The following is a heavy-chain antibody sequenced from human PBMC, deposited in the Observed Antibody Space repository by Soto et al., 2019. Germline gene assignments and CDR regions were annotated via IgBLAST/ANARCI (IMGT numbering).Heavy chain of an antibody. CDR2: IYYSGST. Sequence: TVSGGSISSGGYYWSWIRQHPGKGLEWIGYIYYSGSTYYNPSLKSRVTISVDTSKNQFSLKLSSVTAADTAVYYCARDRRYYYDSSGYSHFDYWGQGTLVTVSS. D-gene: IGHD3-22*01. J-gene: IGHJ4*02. CDR3: ARDRRYYYDSSGYSHFDY. V-gene: IGHV4-31*03. CDR1: GGSISSGGYY.